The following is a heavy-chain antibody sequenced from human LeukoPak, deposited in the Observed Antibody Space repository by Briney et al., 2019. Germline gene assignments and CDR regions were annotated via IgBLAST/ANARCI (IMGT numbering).Heavy chain of an antibody. V-gene: IGHV3-33*08. CDR3: ARDNYGMDV. J-gene: IGHJ6*02. Sequence: PGKSLRLSCAASEFTFSSYGMHWVRQAPGKGLEWVAVIWYDGSNKYYADSVKGRFTISRDNSKNTLYLQMNSLRAEDTAVYYCARDNYGMDVWGQGTTVTVSS. CDR1: EFTFSSYG. CDR2: IWYDGSNK.